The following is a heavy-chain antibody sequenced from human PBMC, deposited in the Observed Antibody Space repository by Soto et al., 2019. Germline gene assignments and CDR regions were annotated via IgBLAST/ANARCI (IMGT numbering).Heavy chain of an antibody. CDR3: ARGHKGGYYYYGMDV. V-gene: IGHV3-48*03. CDR2: ISSSGSTI. J-gene: IGHJ6*02. Sequence: PGGSLRLSCAASGFTFSSYEMNWVRQAPGKGLEWVSYISSSGSTIYYADSVKGRFTISRDNAKNSLYLQMNSLRAEDTAVYYCARGHKGGYYYYGMDVWCQGTTVTVSS. CDR1: GFTFSSYE.